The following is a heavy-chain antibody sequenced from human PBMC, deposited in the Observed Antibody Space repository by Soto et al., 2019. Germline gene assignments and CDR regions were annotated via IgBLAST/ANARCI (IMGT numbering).Heavy chain of an antibody. Sequence: PSDTLSLTCTVSGGSLTSADYYWIWLRQPPGKGLEWIGHICYSGATYYSLSLKSRVTISLDTSKNPFSLNLSSVTAADTVGFYCARALYFTAGVCFLHRAPFDDRGQGALVTVSS. J-gene: IGHJ4*02. V-gene: IGHV4-30-4*02. CDR1: GGSLTSADYY. CDR2: ICYSGAT. CDR3: ARALYFTAGVCFLHRAPFDD. D-gene: IGHD2-8*02.